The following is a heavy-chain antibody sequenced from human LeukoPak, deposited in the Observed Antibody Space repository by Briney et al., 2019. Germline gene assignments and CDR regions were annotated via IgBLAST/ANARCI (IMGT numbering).Heavy chain of an antibody. J-gene: IGHJ3*02. CDR3: ARVLSGSYSDAFDI. Sequence: ASVKVSFKASGYTFTSYGISWVRQAPGQGLEWMGWISAYNGNTNYAQKLQGRVTMTTDTSTSTAYMELRSLRSDDTAVYYCARVLSGSYSDAFDIWGQGTMVTVSS. V-gene: IGHV1-18*01. D-gene: IGHD1-26*01. CDR2: ISAYNGNT. CDR1: GYTFTSYG.